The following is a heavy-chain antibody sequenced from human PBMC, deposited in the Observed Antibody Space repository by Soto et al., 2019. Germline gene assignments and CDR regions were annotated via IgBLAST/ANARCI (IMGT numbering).Heavy chain of an antibody. CDR2: ISYDGVNK. J-gene: IGHJ3*02. CDR1: GFTFSNYG. Sequence: GGSLRLSCAASGFTFSNYGMHWVRQAPGKGLEWVAVISYDGVNKYYADSVKGRFTISRDNSEDTLYLQMNSLRPEDTAVYYCAKTNTHHYYGSSSSPDAFHIWGQGTMDTVSS. CDR3: AKTNTHHYYGSSSSPDAFHI. D-gene: IGHD6-13*01. V-gene: IGHV3-30*18.